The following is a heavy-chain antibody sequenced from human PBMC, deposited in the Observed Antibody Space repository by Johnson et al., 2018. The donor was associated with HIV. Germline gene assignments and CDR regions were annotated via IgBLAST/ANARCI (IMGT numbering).Heavy chain of an antibody. D-gene: IGHD4-23*01. Sequence: VQLVESGGGVVQPGRSLRLSCAASGFTFSSYGMNWVRQAPGKGLEWVSGISWNSGSIDYADSVKGRFTISRDKAKNSLYLQMNSLRAEDTALYYCAKGRGSYGGAFDIWGQGTMVTVSS. J-gene: IGHJ3*02. V-gene: IGHV3-9*01. CDR1: GFTFSSYG. CDR3: AKGRGSYGGAFDI. CDR2: ISWNSGSI.